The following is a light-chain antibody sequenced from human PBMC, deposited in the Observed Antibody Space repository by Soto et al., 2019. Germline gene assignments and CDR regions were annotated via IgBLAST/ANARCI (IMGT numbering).Light chain of an antibody. CDR2: DVS. Sequence: EIEMTQSPDTLSVSPGERVTLSCRAGQGVTTNFAWYQQKSGQSPRLLIYDVSSRDTGVPSRFSGTGSETDFTLTISGLQSEDSAIYFCQQYNNWPFSFGQGTRLEIK. V-gene: IGKV3-15*01. CDR3: QQYNNWPFS. J-gene: IGKJ5*01. CDR1: QGVTTN.